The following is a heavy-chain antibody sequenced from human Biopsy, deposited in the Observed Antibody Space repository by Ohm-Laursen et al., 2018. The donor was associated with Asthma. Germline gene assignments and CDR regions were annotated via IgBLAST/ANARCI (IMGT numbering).Heavy chain of an antibody. CDR2: MNPNSGNT. J-gene: IGHJ4*02. V-gene: IGHV1-8*01. Sequence: AASVKVSCKASRYTFTSYDINWVRQATGQGLEWMGWMNPNSGNTGYPQNFQGRVTMTRDTSISTAHMELSSLRSEDTAVYYCTRWSLRVRDTPNDYWGQGTLVTVSS. CDR3: TRWSLRVRDTPNDY. CDR1: RYTFTSYD. D-gene: IGHD3-16*01.